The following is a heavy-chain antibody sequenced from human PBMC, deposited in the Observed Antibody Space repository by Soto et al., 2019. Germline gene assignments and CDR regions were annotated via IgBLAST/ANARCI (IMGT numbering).Heavy chain of an antibody. Sequence: EVQLLESGGGLAQPGGSLRLSCEVSGFTFRKYVMTWVRQAAGKGLEWVSSLSSTGGSTYYADSVKGRFTVSRDNSKNTLFLQMNSLRAEDTAIYYCAKDQGFLEWIPQGGLDVWGPGTTVAFSS. CDR3: AKDQGFLEWIPQGGLDV. CDR1: GFTFRKYV. D-gene: IGHD3-3*01. V-gene: IGHV3-23*01. J-gene: IGHJ6*02. CDR2: LSSTGGST.